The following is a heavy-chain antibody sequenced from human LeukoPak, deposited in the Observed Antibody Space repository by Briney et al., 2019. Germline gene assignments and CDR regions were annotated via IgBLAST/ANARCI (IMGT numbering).Heavy chain of an antibody. D-gene: IGHD3-9*01. Sequence: GGSLRLSCSASGFTFSNYAMSWVRQAPGKRLEWVSTISGTGGSAKYADSVKGRFTFSRDNSKDTLYLQMNGLRAEDTAVYYCAKDQGGRYYDILAGYYPENFFDYWGQGTLVTVSS. J-gene: IGHJ4*02. CDR1: GFTFSNYA. CDR3: AKDQGGRYYDILAGYYPENFFDY. V-gene: IGHV3-23*01. CDR2: ISGTGGSA.